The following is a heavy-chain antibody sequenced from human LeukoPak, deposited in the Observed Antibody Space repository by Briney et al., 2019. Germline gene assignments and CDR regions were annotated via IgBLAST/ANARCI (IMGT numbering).Heavy chain of an antibody. V-gene: IGHV1-69*13. CDR1: GGTFSSYA. J-gene: IGHJ3*02. D-gene: IGHD3-22*01. CDR3: ATSTYCYDSGDFCYGAFDM. Sequence: GASVKVSCKASGGTFSSYAINWVRQAPGQGLEWMGGIIPIVATANYGPKFQGRVTITADESTNTAFMELNSLRSEDTAVYYCATSTYCYDSGDFCYGAFDMWGQGTMVTVSS. CDR2: IIPIVATA.